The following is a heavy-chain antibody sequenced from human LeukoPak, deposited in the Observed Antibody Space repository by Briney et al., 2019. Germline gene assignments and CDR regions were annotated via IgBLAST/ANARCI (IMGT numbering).Heavy chain of an antibody. Sequence: ASVKVSCKASGYTFTSYDINWVRQATGQGLGWMGWMNPNSGNTGYAQKFQGRVTMTRNTSISTAYMELSSLRSEDTAVYYCASGVHRIAVYYYYGMDVWGQGTTVTASS. J-gene: IGHJ6*02. CDR3: ASGVHRIAVYYYYGMDV. CDR2: MNPNSGNT. CDR1: GYTFTSYD. D-gene: IGHD6-19*01. V-gene: IGHV1-8*01.